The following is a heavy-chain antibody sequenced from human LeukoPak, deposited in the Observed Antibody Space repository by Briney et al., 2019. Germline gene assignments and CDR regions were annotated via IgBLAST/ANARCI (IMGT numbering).Heavy chain of an antibody. Sequence: GGSLRLSCVASGFTFRTYTMTWVRQAPGKGLEWVSSISVSSTDIYYADSVKGRFTISRDNAKNSLYLQMISLRAEDTAIYYCARDSTYYDSSGYDYYYGMDVWGQGTMVTVSS. V-gene: IGHV3-21*01. CDR1: GFTFRTYT. J-gene: IGHJ6*02. CDR2: ISVSSTDI. CDR3: ARDSTYYDSSGYDYYYGMDV. D-gene: IGHD3-22*01.